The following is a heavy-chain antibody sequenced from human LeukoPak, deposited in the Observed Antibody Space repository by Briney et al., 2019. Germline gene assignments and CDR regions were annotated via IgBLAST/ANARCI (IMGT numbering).Heavy chain of an antibody. J-gene: IGHJ4*02. D-gene: IGHD3-22*01. CDR1: GGSISSYY. V-gene: IGHV4-4*07. Sequence: SETLSLTCTVSGGSISSYYWSWIRQPAGKGLEWIGRIYTSGSTNYNPSLKSRVTMSVDTSKNQFSLKLSSVTAADTAVYYCASTGSGNDYYDSSGHFDYWGQGTLVTVSS. CDR3: ASTGSGNDYYDSSGHFDY. CDR2: IYTSGST.